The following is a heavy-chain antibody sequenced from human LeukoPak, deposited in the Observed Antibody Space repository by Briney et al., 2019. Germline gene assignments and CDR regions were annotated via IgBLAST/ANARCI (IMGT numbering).Heavy chain of an antibody. CDR2: IYYSGST. CDR1: GGSISSGGYY. Sequence: PSETLSLTCTVSGGSISSGGYYWSWIRQHPGKGLEWIGYIYYSGSTYYNPSLKSRVTISVDTSKNQFSLKLSSVTAADTAVYYCWRPHCSNSVCSSSRVDFWGQGTLVTVSS. D-gene: IGHD2-8*01. V-gene: IGHV4-31*03. CDR3: WRPHCSNSVCSSSRVDF. J-gene: IGHJ4*02.